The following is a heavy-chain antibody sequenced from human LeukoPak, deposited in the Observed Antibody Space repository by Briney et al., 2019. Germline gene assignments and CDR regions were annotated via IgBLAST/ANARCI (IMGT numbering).Heavy chain of an antibody. V-gene: IGHV4-59*08. CDR1: GGSISNYY. D-gene: IGHD3-10*01. Sequence: KPSETLSLTCTVSGGSISNYYWSWIRQPPGKGLEWTGHIYYSGATKYNPSLKSRITISLDTSKNQFSLMLSSVTAADTAVYYCARFCITVVRGGKYYFDYWGQGTLVTVSS. CDR3: ARFCITVVRGGKYYFDY. CDR2: IYYSGAT. J-gene: IGHJ4*02.